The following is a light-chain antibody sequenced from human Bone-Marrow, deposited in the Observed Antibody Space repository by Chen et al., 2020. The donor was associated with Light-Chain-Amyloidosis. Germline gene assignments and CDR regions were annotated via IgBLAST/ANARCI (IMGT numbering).Light chain of an antibody. CDR1: SSSVGGDNH. CDR2: EVT. CDR3: SSYTITNTLV. J-gene: IGLJ1*01. V-gene: IGLV2-14*01. Sequence: ALPPPAPGLGSPGWSILIPCTGTSSSVGGDNHVSWYQQHPDKAPKLMIYEVTNRPSWVPDRFSGSKSDNTASLTISGLQTEDEADYFCSSYTITNTLVFGSGTRVTVL.